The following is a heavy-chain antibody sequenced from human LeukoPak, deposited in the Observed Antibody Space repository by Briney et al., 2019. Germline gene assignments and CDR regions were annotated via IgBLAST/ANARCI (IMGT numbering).Heavy chain of an antibody. V-gene: IGHV4-61*10. D-gene: IGHD3-10*01. CDR1: GGSISSGSYY. CDR3: ARHHGGSGSYYLNWFDP. CDR2: IYYSGST. J-gene: IGHJ5*02. Sequence: PSETLSLTCTVSGGSISSGSYYWSWIRQPAGTGLEWLGYIYYSGSTNYNPSLKSRVTISVDTSKNQFSLKLSSVTAADTAVYYCARHHGGSGSYYLNWFDPWGQGTLVTVSS.